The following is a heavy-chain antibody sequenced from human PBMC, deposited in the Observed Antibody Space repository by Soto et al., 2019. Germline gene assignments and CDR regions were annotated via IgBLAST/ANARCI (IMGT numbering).Heavy chain of an antibody. V-gene: IGHV4-59*01. CDR3: ARVEAALPPWFDP. Sequence: PSEILSLTCTVSGGSISSYYWSWIRQPPGKGLEWIGYIYYSGSTNYNPSLKSRVTISVDTSKNQFSLKLSSVTAADPAVYYCARVEAALPPWFDPWGQGTLVTVSS. D-gene: IGHD6-6*01. J-gene: IGHJ5*02. CDR2: IYYSGST. CDR1: GGSISSYY.